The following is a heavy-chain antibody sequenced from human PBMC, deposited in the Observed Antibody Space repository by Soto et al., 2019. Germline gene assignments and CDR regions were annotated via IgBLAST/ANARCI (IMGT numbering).Heavy chain of an antibody. V-gene: IGHV3-30-3*01. J-gene: IGHJ6*02. CDR1: GFTFSSYA. D-gene: IGHD2-2*01. CDR2: ISYDGSNK. CDR3: ARDLCSSTSCPMGNYYYGMDV. Sequence: QVQLVESGGGVVQPGRSLRLSCAASGFTFSSYAMHWVRQAPGKGLEWVAVISYDGSNKYYADSVKGRFTISRDNSKNTLYLQMNSLRAEDTAVYYCARDLCSSTSCPMGNYYYGMDVWGQGTTVTVSS.